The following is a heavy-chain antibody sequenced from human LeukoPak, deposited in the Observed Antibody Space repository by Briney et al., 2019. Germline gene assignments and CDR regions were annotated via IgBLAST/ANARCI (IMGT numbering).Heavy chain of an antibody. CDR2: ISGSGGGT. CDR1: GITLSNYG. V-gene: IGHV3-23*01. D-gene: IGHD1-1*01. CDR3: AKFRVRRGYYFDY. Sequence: GGSLRLSCAVSGITLSNYGMSWVRQAPGKGLEWVAGISGSGGGTVYADSVKGRFTISRDNSKNTLYLQMNSLRAEDTAVYYCAKFRVRRGYYFDYWGQGTLVTVSS. J-gene: IGHJ4*02.